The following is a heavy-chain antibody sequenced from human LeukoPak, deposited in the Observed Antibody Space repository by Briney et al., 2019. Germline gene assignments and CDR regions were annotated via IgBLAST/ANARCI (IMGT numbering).Heavy chain of an antibody. CDR1: GGSISGSSYY. CDR2: IYYSGST. D-gene: IGHD2-21*01. CDR3: AREHLLWWSDY. V-gene: IGHV4-61*01. Sequence: SETLSLTCTVSGGSISGSSYYWSWIRQPPGKGLEWIGYIYYSGSTNYNPSLKSRVTISVDTSKNQFSLKLSSVTAADTAVYYCAREHLLWWSDYWGQGTLVTVSS. J-gene: IGHJ4*02.